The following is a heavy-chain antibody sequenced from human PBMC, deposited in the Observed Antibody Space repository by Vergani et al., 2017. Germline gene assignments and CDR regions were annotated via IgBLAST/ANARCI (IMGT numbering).Heavy chain of an antibody. CDR3: ARRSGGSLIRFDY. Sequence: EVQLLESGGGLVQPGGSLRLSCAASGFTFSSYAMSWVRQAPGKGLEWVSAISGSGGSTYYADSVKGRFTISRDNSKNTLYLQMNSLRAEDTAVYYCARRSGGSLIRFDYWGQGTLVTVSS. D-gene: IGHD1-26*01. CDR2: ISGSGGST. V-gene: IGHV3-23*01. CDR1: GFTFSSYA. J-gene: IGHJ4*02.